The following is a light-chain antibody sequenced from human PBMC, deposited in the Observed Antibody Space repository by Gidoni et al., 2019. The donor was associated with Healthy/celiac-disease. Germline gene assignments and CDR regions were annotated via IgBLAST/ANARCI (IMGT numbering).Light chain of an antibody. CDR1: QSISSY. J-gene: IGKJ4*01. CDR3: QQRYSSPPLT. Sequence: QMTQSLSSLSASVGDRVTITCRASQSISSYLNWYQQKPGKAPKLLIYAASTLQSGVPSRFSGSGSGTDFTLTISSLQPEDFATYYCQQRYSSPPLTFGRGTKLEIK. CDR2: AAS. V-gene: IGKV1-39*01.